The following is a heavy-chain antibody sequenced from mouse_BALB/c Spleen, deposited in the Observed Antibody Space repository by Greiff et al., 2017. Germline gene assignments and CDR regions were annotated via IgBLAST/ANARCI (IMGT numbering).Heavy chain of an antibody. J-gene: IGHJ3*01. V-gene: IGHV5-12-2*01. CDR1: GFTFSSYT. Sequence: EVQVVESGGGLVQPGGSLKLSCAASGFTFSSYTMSWVRQTPEKRLEWVAYISNGGGSTYYPDTVKGRFTISRDNAKNTLYLQMSSLKSEDTAMYYCARHQPGSSYGGFAYWGQGTLGTVSA. D-gene: IGHD1-1*01. CDR2: ISNGGGST. CDR3: ARHQPGSSYGGFAY.